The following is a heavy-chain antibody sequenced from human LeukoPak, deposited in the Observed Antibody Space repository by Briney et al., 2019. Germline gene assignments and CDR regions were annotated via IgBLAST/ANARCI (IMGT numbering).Heavy chain of an antibody. CDR2: IYYSGSP. CDR3: ARDRSGYSSGWYHLGY. J-gene: IGHJ4*02. V-gene: IGHV4-59*01. Sequence: KPSETLSLTCTVSGGSISSYYWSGIRQPPGKALEWIGYIYYSGSPNYNPSLKSRVTISVDTSKNQFSLKLSSVTAADTAVYYCARDRSGYSSGWYHLGYWGQGTLVSVSS. D-gene: IGHD6-19*01. CDR1: GGSISSYY.